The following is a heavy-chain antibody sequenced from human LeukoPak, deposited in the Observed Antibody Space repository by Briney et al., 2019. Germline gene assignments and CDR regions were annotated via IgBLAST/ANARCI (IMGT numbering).Heavy chain of an antibody. CDR3: ARDRAMADY. CDR1: GYIFTSCP. CDR2: INTGNGNT. V-gene: IGHV1-3*04. J-gene: IGHJ4*02. Sequence: ASVKVSCKASGYIFTSCPIHWVRQAPGQRLEWMGWINTGNGNTKYSQRFGGRVTVTTDTSAAAAYMELSSLRSEDTAVYYCARDRAMADYWGQGTLVTVSS. D-gene: IGHD5-18*01.